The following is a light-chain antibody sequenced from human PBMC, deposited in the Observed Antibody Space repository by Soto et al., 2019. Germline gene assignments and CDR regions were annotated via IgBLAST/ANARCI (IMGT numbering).Light chain of an antibody. CDR1: QDISNY. Sequence: QMTQSPSSLSASVGDRVTITCRARQDISNYLAWYQQKPGGAPKLLIYEASTLQSGVPSRFSGSGSGADFTLTISSLQPEDVAIYYCQKYNDAPRTFGQGTRVE. CDR2: EAS. V-gene: IGKV1-27*01. J-gene: IGKJ1*01. CDR3: QKYNDAPRT.